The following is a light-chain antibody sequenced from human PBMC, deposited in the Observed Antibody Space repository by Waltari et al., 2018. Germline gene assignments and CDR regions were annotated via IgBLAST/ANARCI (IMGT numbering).Light chain of an antibody. J-gene: IGKJ1*01. Sequence: EIVMTQPPATLSVSPGERATLSCRASQSISSNLAWYQQKPGQAPRLLSYGASTRATGIPARFTGSGSGTEFTLTISSLQSEDFAVYYCQQYIHRPPWWTFGQGTKVEIK. V-gene: IGKV3-15*01. CDR2: GAS. CDR3: QQYIHRPPWWT. CDR1: QSISSN.